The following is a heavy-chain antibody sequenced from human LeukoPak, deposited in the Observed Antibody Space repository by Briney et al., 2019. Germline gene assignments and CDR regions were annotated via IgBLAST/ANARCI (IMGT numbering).Heavy chain of an antibody. D-gene: IGHD3-22*01. CDR1: GFTFDDYA. J-gene: IGHJ4*02. CDR3: AKGRTALYYDSSGYYFDY. V-gene: IGHV3-9*03. Sequence: PGGSLRLSCAASGFTFDDYAMHWVRQAPGKGLEWVSGISWNSGSIGHADSVKGRFTISRDNAKNSLYLQINSLRAEDMALYYCAKGRTALYYDSSGYYFDYWGQGTLVTVSS. CDR2: ISWNSGSI.